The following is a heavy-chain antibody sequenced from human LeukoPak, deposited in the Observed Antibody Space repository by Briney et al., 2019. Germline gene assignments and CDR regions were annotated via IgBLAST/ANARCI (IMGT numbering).Heavy chain of an antibody. V-gene: IGHV4-34*01. CDR2: INHSGST. CDR3: ARDSSDSSSQVAFDF. CDR1: GGSFSGYY. D-gene: IGHD3-22*01. Sequence: SETLSLTCAVYGGSFSGYYWSWIRQPPGKGLEWIGEINHSGSTNYNPSLKSRVTISVDTSKNQFSLKLSSVTAEDTAVYYCARDSSDSSSQVAFDFWGQGILVTVSS. J-gene: IGHJ4*02.